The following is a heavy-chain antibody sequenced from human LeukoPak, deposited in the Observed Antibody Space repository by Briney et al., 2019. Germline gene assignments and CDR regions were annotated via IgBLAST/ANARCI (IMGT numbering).Heavy chain of an antibody. D-gene: IGHD3-10*01. V-gene: IGHV3-64*01. CDR1: GFTFSSYA. J-gene: IGHJ4*02. CDR2: ISSNGGST. Sequence: GGSLRLSCAASGFTFSSYAMHWVRQAPGKGLEYVSAISSNGGSTYYANSVKGRFTISRDNSKNTLYLQMGSLRAEDMAVYYCAREEVGGRFDYWGQGTLVTVSS. CDR3: AREEVGGRFDY.